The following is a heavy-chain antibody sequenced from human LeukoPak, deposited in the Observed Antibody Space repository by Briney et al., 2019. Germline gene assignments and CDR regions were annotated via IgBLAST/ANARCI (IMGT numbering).Heavy chain of an antibody. CDR2: IYYSGST. Sequence: PSETLSLTCTVSGGSISSYYWSWIRQPAGKGLEWIGYIYYSGSTNYNPSLKSRVTISVDTSKNQFSLKLSSVTAADTAVYYCARTIWAAAGIHFYYYYYMDVWGKGTTVTVSS. J-gene: IGHJ6*03. D-gene: IGHD6-13*01. V-gene: IGHV4-59*01. CDR1: GGSISSYY. CDR3: ARTIWAAAGIHFYYYYYMDV.